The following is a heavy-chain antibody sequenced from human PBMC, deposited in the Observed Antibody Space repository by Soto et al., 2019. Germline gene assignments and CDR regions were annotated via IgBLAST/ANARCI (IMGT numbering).Heavy chain of an antibody. V-gene: IGHV4-30-2*01. J-gene: IGHJ4*02. CDR2: IYHSGST. Sequence: SETRSLTCAVSGGSISGGGYSWSWIRQPPGKGLEWIGYIYHSGSTYYNPSLKSRVTISVDRSKNQFSLKLSSVTAADTAVYYCARGQVVAAQHWGQGTLVTVSS. CDR1: GGSISGGGYS. CDR3: ARGQVVAAQH. D-gene: IGHD2-15*01.